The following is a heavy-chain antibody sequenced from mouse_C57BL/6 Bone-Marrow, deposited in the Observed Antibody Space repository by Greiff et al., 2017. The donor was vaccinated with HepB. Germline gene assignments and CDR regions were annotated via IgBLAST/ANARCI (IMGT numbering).Heavy chain of an antibody. V-gene: IGHV1-52*01. CDR3: AREGTFITTVVATKDYAMDY. D-gene: IGHD1-1*01. CDR1: GYTFTSYW. CDR2: IDPSDSET. J-gene: IGHJ4*01. Sequence: QVQLKQPGAELVRPGSSVKLSCKASGYTFTSYWMHWVKQRPIQGLEWIGNIDPSDSETHYNQKFKDKATLTVDKSSSTAYMQISSLTSEDSAVYYCAREGTFITTVVATKDYAMDYWGQGTSVTVSS.